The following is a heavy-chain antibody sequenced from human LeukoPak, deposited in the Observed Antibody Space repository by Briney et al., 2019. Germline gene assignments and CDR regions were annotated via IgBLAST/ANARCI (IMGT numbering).Heavy chain of an antibody. CDR1: GGSITSSY. J-gene: IGHJ3*02. CDR3: ARDSGSNGFDI. V-gene: IGHV4-59*01. Sequence: PSETLSLTCTVSGGSITSSYWTWIRQPPGKGLEWIGYIHYSGSTNYNPSLKSRVTISVDTSKKQFSLKLWSVTAADTAVYYCARDSGSNGFDIWGQGTMVTVSS. D-gene: IGHD3-22*01. CDR2: IHYSGST.